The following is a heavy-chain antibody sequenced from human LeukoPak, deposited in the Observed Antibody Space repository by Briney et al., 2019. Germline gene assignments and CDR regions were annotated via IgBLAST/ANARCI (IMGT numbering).Heavy chain of an antibody. CDR2: INAGNGNT. V-gene: IGHV1-3*01. D-gene: IGHD2-2*01. J-gene: IGHJ4*02. CDR1: GYTFTSYA. Sequence: ASVKISCKASGYTFTSYAMHWVRQAPGQRLEWMGWINAGNGNTKYSQKFQGRVTITRDTSASTAYMELSSLRSEDTAVYYCARAPDEYCSSTSCYFGYWGQGTLVTVSS. CDR3: ARAPDEYCSSTSCYFGY.